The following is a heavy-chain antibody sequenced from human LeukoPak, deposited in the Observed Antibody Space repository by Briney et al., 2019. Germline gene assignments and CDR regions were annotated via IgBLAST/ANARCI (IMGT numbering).Heavy chain of an antibody. CDR3: ARESGYYGSGRSFLWFDP. D-gene: IGHD3-10*01. J-gene: IGHJ5*02. Sequence: PSETLSLTCTVSGGSISSYYWSWIRQPAGKGLEWIGRIYTSGSTNYNPSLKSRVTMSVDTSKNQFSLKLSSVTAADTAVYYCARESGYYGSGRSFLWFDPWGQGTLVTVSS. CDR1: GGSISSYY. V-gene: IGHV4-4*07. CDR2: IYTSGST.